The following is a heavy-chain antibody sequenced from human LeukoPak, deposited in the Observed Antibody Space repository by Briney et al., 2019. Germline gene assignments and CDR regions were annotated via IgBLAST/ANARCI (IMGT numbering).Heavy chain of an antibody. D-gene: IGHD5-24*01. J-gene: IGHJ4*02. Sequence: SETLSLTCSVSGDSVSSTSDNWGWIRQPPGKGLEWIGNIYYTGSTYYNPSLKSRVTMSVDTSNNQFSLKLSSVTAADTAVYYCAREPRDGYNRLDYWGQGTLVTVSS. V-gene: IGHV4-39*07. CDR3: AREPRDGYNRLDY. CDR1: GDSVSSTSDN. CDR2: IYYTGST.